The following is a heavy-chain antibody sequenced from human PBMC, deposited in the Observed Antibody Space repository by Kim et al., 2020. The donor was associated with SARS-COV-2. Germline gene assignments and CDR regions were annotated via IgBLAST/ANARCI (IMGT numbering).Heavy chain of an antibody. D-gene: IGHD6-25*01. CDR3: ARVQGQRLGKPDWFDP. CDR2: INHSGST. CDR1: GGSFSGYY. V-gene: IGHV4-34*01. J-gene: IGHJ5*02. Sequence: SETLSLTCAVYGGSFSGYYWSWIRQPPGKGLEWIGEINHSGSTNYNPSLKSRVTISVDTSKNQFSLKLSSVTAADTAVYYCARVQGQRLGKPDWFDPWG.